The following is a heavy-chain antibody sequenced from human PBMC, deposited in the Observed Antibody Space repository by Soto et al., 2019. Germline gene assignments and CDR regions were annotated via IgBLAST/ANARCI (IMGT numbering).Heavy chain of an antibody. CDR2: INAGNGNT. J-gene: IGHJ4*02. CDR3: ASKYLRGGSCSPAPSLHY. Sequence: ASVKVSCKASGYTLTIHVMHWVRQDKGQRLEWMGWINAGNGNTKYSQKFQGRVTITRDTSASTAYMELSSLRSEDTAVYYCASKYLRGGSCSPAPSLHYWGREPPVTASP. V-gene: IGHV1-3*01. CDR1: GYTLTIHV. D-gene: IGHD2-15*01.